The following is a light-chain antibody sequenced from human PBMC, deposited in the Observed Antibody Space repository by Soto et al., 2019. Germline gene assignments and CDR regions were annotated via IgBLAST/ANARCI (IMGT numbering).Light chain of an antibody. V-gene: IGKV1-5*01. CDR1: QTISTW. CDR3: QQYNSYS. Sequence: IQMTQSPSTLSASVGDRVTITCRASQTISTWLAWYQQKPGKAPELLIYHASTLESGVPSRFSGSGSGTEFTLTISSLQPDDFATYYCQQYNSYSFGQGTKVDIK. CDR2: HAS. J-gene: IGKJ1*01.